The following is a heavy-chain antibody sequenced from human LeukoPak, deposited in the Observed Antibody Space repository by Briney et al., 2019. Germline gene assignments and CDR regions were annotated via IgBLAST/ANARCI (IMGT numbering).Heavy chain of an antibody. CDR1: GYTFTDHY. CDR2: NNPNSGAT. D-gene: IGHD3-22*01. J-gene: IGHJ4*02. Sequence: ASVKVSCKASGYTFTDHYIHWVRQAPGQGLEWLGWNNPNSGATYYPQRFQGRVTMTRDTSMSTAYMELSRLSFDDTAVYYCARGVWDSSGPRFDYWGQGTLVTVSS. V-gene: IGHV1-2*02. CDR3: ARGVWDSSGPRFDY.